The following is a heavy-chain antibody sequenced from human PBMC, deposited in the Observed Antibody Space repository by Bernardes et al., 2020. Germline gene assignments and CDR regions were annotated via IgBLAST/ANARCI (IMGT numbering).Heavy chain of an antibody. Sequence: GESLKISCKGSGYSFTSYWIGWVRQMPGKGLEWMGTIYPGDSDTRNSPSFQGQVTISADKSITTAYLQWSSLKASDTAMYYCARHRYSYGSDFDFWGQGTLITVSS. V-gene: IGHV5-51*01. J-gene: IGHJ4*02. CDR1: GYSFTSYW. CDR3: ARHRYSYGSDFDF. CDR2: IYPGDSDT. D-gene: IGHD5-18*01.